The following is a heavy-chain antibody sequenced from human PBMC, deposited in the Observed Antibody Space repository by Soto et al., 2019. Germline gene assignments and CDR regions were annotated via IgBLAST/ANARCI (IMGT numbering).Heavy chain of an antibody. J-gene: IGHJ6*02. Sequence: ASVKVSCKASGYTFTSYDINWVRQATGQGLEWMGWMNPNSGNTGYAQEFQGRVTMTRNTSISTAYMELSSLRSEDTAVYYCARVRGTRIVPRPRSYYYYYGMDVWGQGTTVT. D-gene: IGHD1-1*01. CDR2: MNPNSGNT. V-gene: IGHV1-8*01. CDR3: ARVRGTRIVPRPRSYYYYYGMDV. CDR1: GYTFTSYD.